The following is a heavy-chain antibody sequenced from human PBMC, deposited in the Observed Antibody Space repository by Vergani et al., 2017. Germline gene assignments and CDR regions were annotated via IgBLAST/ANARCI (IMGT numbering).Heavy chain of an antibody. Sequence: EVQLLESGGGLVQPGGSLRLSCAASGFTFSSYAMSWVRQAPGKGLEWVSAISGIGGSTYYADSVEGRFTISRDNSKNTLYLQMNRLRAEDTAVYYCANSGYSSGWYSAEYFQHWGQGTLVTVSS. D-gene: IGHD6-19*01. CDR1: GFTFSSYA. J-gene: IGHJ1*01. CDR2: ISGIGGST. CDR3: ANSGYSSGWYSAEYFQH. V-gene: IGHV3-23*01.